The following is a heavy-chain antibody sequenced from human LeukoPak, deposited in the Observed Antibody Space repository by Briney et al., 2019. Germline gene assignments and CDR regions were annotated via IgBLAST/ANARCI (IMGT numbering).Heavy chain of an antibody. CDR2: MSYSGSS. J-gene: IGHJ4*02. D-gene: IGHD2-2*01. Sequence: SETLSLTCTVSGGSISSSSYYWGWIRQPPGKGLEWIGSMSYSGSSYYNPSLKSRVTISGDTSKNQFSLKLSSVTVADTAVYYCARQRRNDCGSPSCYIDYWGQGTLVTVSS. CDR1: GGSISSSSYY. V-gene: IGHV4-39*01. CDR3: ARQRRNDCGSPSCYIDY.